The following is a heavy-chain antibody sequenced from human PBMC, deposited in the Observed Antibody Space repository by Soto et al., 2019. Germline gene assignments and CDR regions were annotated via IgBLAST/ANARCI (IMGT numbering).Heavy chain of an antibody. Sequence: ELQLVESGGGLVQPGGSLRLSCIAFGFTFSNNAMHWVRQAPGKGLEYVSGVSSDGNSTYYADSVKGSFTISRENSKNTLYLQMGGLRDDDMAVYYCARSFPPETGGQGTLVTVSS. J-gene: IGHJ4*02. V-gene: IGHV3-64*07. CDR3: ARSFPPET. D-gene: IGHD3-3*02. CDR2: VSSDGNST. CDR1: GFTFSNNA.